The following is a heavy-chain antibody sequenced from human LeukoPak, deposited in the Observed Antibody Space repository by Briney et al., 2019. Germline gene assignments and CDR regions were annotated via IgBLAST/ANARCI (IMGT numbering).Heavy chain of an antibody. CDR2: IYYSGST. V-gene: IGHV4-31*03. CDR1: GGSISSGGYY. CDR3: ARDRGGYSSSGFDP. Sequence: SQTLSLTCTVSGGSISSGGYYWSWIRQHPGKGLEWIGYIYYSGSTYYNPSLKSRVTISVDTSKNQFSLKLSSVTAADTAVYYCARDRGGYSSSGFDPWGQGTLVTVSS. J-gene: IGHJ5*02. D-gene: IGHD6-6*01.